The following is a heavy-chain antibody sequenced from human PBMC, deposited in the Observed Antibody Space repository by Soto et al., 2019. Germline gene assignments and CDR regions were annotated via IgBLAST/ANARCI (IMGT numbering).Heavy chain of an antibody. J-gene: IGHJ3*02. CDR1: GGSISSGGYS. CDR2: IYHSGST. D-gene: IGHD2-21*02. CDR3: ASTYCGGDCYSRLGAFDI. Sequence: SETLSLTCAVSGGSISSGGYSWSWIRQPPGKGLEWIGYIYHSGSTYYNPSLKSRVTISVDRSKNQFSLKLSSVTAADTAVYYCASTYCGGDCYSRLGAFDIWGQGTLVTV. V-gene: IGHV4-30-2*01.